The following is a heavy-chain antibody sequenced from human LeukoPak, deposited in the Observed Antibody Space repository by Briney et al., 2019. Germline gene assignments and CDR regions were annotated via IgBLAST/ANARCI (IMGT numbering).Heavy chain of an antibody. V-gene: IGHV3-48*04. CDR3: ARGGDIYCSSTSCNDAFDI. CDR1: GFSFSSYS. Sequence: QSGGSLRLSCAASGFSFSSYSMNWVRQAPGKGLEWVSYISHTGSTMSYADSVKGRFTISRDNARNSLYLQMNSLRAEDTAVYYCARGGDIYCSSTSCNDAFDIWGQGTMVTVSS. J-gene: IGHJ3*02. CDR2: ISHTGSTM. D-gene: IGHD2-2*01.